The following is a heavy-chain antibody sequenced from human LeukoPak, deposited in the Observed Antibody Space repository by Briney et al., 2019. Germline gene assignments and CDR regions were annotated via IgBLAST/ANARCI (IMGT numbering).Heavy chain of an antibody. CDR2: ISWNSGSI. CDR1: GFTFDDYA. D-gene: IGHD5-12*01. J-gene: IGHJ4*02. CDR3: ARDPGYSNSPYYLDY. V-gene: IGHV3-9*01. Sequence: GRSLRLSCAASGFTFDDYAMHWVRQAPGKGLEWVSGISWNSGSIGYADSVKGRFTISRDNAKNSLYLQMNSLRAEDTAVFYCARDPGYSNSPYYLDYWGQGTLVTVSS.